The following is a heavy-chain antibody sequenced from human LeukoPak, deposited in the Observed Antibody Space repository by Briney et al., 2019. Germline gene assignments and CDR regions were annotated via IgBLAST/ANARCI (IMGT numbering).Heavy chain of an antibody. Sequence: SETLSLTCSVSGYSFTSGHYWGWIRQPPGKGLEWIANIYHTGSAHYIPSLKSRVTISVDTSKNQLSLNLSSVTAADTAVYYCARHPTALVSYGFDPWGQGTLVTVSS. CDR2: IYHTGSA. D-gene: IGHD5-18*01. V-gene: IGHV4-38-2*01. CDR1: GYSFTSGHY. CDR3: ARHPTALVSYGFDP. J-gene: IGHJ5*02.